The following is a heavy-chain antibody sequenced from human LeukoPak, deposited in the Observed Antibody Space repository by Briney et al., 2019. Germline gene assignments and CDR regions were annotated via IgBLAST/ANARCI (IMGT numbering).Heavy chain of an antibody. CDR2: IIPIFGTA. CDR1: GGTFSSYA. J-gene: IGHJ5*02. CDR3: ARDNYAGVNWFDP. D-gene: IGHD1-7*01. V-gene: IGHV1-69*05. Sequence: ASVKVSCKASGGTFSSYAISWVRQAPGQGLEWMGGIIPIFGTANYAQKFQGRVSITTDESTSTAYMELSSLRSEDTAVYYCARDNYAGVNWFDPWGQGTLVTVSS.